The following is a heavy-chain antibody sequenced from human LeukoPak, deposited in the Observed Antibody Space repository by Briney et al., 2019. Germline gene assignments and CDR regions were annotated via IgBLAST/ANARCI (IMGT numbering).Heavy chain of an antibody. CDR2: IIPIFGTA. J-gene: IGHJ5*02. CDR1: GGTFSSYA. CDR3: AREAHTYYYGSGSPNWFDP. D-gene: IGHD3-10*01. V-gene: IGHV1-69*05. Sequence: SVKVSCKASGGTFSSYAISWVRQAPGQGLEWMGEIIPIFGTANYAQKFQGRVTITTDESTSTAYMELSSLRSEDTAVYYCAREAHTYYYGSGSPNWFDPWGQGTLVTVSS.